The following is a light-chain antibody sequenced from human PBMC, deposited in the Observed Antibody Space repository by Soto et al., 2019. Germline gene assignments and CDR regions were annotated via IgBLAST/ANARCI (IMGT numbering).Light chain of an antibody. CDR1: SSDVGGYNH. J-gene: IGLJ3*02. CDR3: CSYTSSSIRV. Sequence: QSVLTQPPSASGTPGQRVTISCSGTSSDVGGYNHVSWYQQHPGKAPKLIIYEVRNRPSGVSNRLSGSKSGNTASLTISGLQADDEADYYCCSYTSSSIRVFGGGTQLTVL. V-gene: IGLV2-14*01. CDR2: EVR.